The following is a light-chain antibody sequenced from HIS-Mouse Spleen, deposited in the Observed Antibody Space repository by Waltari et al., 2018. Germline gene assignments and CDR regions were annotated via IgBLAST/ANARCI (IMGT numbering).Light chain of an antibody. Sequence: SYVLTQPPSVSVAPGKTARITCGGNNIGSKRVHWYQQKPGQAPVLVVYDDSDRPSGITERLPGSNSGNTATLTIRRVEAGDEADYYCQVWDSSSDHPFGGGTKLTVL. CDR2: DDS. CDR1: NIGSKR. V-gene: IGLV3-21*03. CDR3: QVWDSSSDHP. J-gene: IGLJ3*02.